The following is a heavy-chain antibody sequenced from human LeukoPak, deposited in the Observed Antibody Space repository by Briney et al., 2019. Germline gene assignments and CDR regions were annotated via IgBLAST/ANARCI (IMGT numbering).Heavy chain of an antibody. J-gene: IGHJ4*02. CDR3: TRMTAGHDY. CDR1: GVSFDDYY. D-gene: IGHD2-21*02. Sequence: SETLSLTCAVSGVSFDDYYWSWVRQTPGKGLEWIGEINHSGYTNDGPSLKSRVTLSIDTSRKQFSLNLRSVTVADTGIYYCTRMTAGHDYWGQGTLVSVSS. V-gene: IGHV4-34*01. CDR2: INHSGYT.